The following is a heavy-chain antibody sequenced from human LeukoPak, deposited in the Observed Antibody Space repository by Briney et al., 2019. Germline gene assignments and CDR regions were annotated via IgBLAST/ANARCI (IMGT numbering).Heavy chain of an antibody. J-gene: IGHJ6*03. V-gene: IGHV3-15*07. CDR2: IKSKPDGGTT. D-gene: IGHD1-26*01. CDR3: TTGLGGSSWDYYYYYMDV. Sequence: GGSLRLSCAASGFIFDDYAMHWVRQAPGKGLEWVGRIKSKPDGGTTDYAAPVKGRFTISRDDSKNTLYLQMNSLKTEDTAVYYCTTGLGGSSWDYYYYYMDVWGKGTPVTVSS. CDR1: GFIFDDYA.